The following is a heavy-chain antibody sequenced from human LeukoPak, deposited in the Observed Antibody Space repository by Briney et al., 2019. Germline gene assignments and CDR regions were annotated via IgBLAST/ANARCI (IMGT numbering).Heavy chain of an antibody. V-gene: IGHV3-23*01. D-gene: IGHD3-3*01. CDR3: ARTDTGIFGMLIGAFDI. CDR2: ISGSGGRT. Sequence: GGSLRLSCAASGFTFSSYAMSWVRQAPGKGLEWVSGISGSGGRTYYADSVKGRFTISRDNAKNSLYLQMNSLRAEDTALYYCARTDTGIFGMLIGAFDIWGQGTMVTVSS. CDR1: GFTFSSYA. J-gene: IGHJ3*02.